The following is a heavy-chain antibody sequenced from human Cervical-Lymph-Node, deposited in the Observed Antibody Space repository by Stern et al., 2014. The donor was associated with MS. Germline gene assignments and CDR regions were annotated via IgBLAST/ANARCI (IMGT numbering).Heavy chain of an antibody. CDR3: AREGGNTAEYFQH. CDR2: IWYDGSNR. Sequence: VHLVESGGGVVQPGRSLRLSCAASGFTFSSSGMHCVRQAPGKGLEWLAIIWYDGSNRYYADSVKGRFTISRDNSKNTLYLQMNSLRAEDTAVYYCAREGGNTAEYFQHWGQGTLVTVSS. D-gene: IGHD4-23*01. V-gene: IGHV3-33*01. J-gene: IGHJ1*01. CDR1: GFTFSSSG.